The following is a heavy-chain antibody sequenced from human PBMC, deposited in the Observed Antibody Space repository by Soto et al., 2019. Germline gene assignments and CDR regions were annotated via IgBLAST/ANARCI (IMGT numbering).Heavy chain of an antibody. CDR2: IWYDGSNE. J-gene: IGHJ2*01. D-gene: IGHD4-17*01. CDR3: ARLNTGWYFDF. CDR1: GFTFSSYA. V-gene: IGHV3-33*08. Sequence: GGSLRLSCSASGFTFSSYAMHWVRQAPGKGLEWVAVIWYDGSNEYYPDSVKGRFTISRDNSKNTLYLQMNSLRAEDTAVYYCARLNTGWYFDFWGRGTLVTVSS.